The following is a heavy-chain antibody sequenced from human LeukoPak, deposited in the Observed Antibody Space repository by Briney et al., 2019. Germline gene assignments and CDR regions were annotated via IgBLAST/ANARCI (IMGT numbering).Heavy chain of an antibody. J-gene: IGHJ5*02. V-gene: IGHV4-38-2*02. CDR3: ARAQSVNPMIEVDDKWFDP. D-gene: IGHD3-22*01. Sequence: SETLSLTCTVSGYSISSGYYWGWVRQPPGKGLEWIGEIYHSGSTNYNPSLKSRVTISVDRSKNQFSLKLTSVTAADTAVYYCARAQSVNPMIEVDDKWFDPWGQGTLVTVSS. CDR2: IYHSGST. CDR1: GYSISSGYY.